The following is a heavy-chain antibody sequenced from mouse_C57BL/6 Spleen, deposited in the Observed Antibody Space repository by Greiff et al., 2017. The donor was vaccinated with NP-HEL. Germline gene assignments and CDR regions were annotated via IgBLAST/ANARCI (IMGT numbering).Heavy chain of an antibody. J-gene: IGHJ4*01. V-gene: IGHV1-22*01. Sequence: EVQRVESGPELVKPGASVKMSCKASGYTFTDYNMHWVKQSHGKSLEWIGYINPNNGGTSYNQKFKGKATLTVNKSSSTAYMELRSLTSEDSAVYYCARRWLLQAMDYWGQGTSVTVSS. D-gene: IGHD2-3*01. CDR2: INPNNGGT. CDR1: GYTFTDYN. CDR3: ARRWLLQAMDY.